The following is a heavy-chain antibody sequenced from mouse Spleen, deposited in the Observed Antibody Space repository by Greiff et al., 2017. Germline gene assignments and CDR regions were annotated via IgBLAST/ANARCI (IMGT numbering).Heavy chain of an antibody. CDR1: GFTFSSYA. V-gene: IGHV5-9*04. J-gene: IGHJ2*01. CDR3: ARQVDY. Sequence: DVKLVESGGGLVKLGGSLKLSCAASGFTFSSYAMSWVRQTPEKRLEWVATISSGGGNTYYPDSVKGRFTISRDNAKNTLYLQMSSLKSEDTAMYYCARQVDYWGQGTTLTVSS. CDR2: ISSGGGNT.